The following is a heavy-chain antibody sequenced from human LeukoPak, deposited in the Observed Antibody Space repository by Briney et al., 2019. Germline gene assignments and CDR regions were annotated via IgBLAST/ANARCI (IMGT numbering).Heavy chain of an antibody. Sequence: GGSLRLSCAASGFTFSSYWMSWVRQAPGKGLEWVSYISSSGSTIYYADSVKGRFTISRDNAKNSLYLQMNSLRAEDTAVYYCARVFIGGVIVRGNYWGQGTLVTVSS. D-gene: IGHD3-16*02. CDR1: GFTFSSYW. CDR3: ARVFIGGVIVRGNY. V-gene: IGHV3-48*03. J-gene: IGHJ4*02. CDR2: ISSSGSTI.